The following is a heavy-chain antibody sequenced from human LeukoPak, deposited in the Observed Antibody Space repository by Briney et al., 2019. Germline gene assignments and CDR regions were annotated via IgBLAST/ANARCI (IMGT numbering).Heavy chain of an antibody. V-gene: IGHV4-39*01. CDR2: IYYSGNT. D-gene: IGHD4-17*01. Sequence: SETLSLTCTVSGGSMSSGSYYWGWIRQPPGKGLEWIGSIYYSGNTYYNPSLKSRVTISVDTSKNQFSLELNSVTAADTAVYYCARHATVTSFTFAHWGQGTLVTVSS. CDR3: ARHATVTSFTFAH. J-gene: IGHJ4*02. CDR1: GGSMSSGSYY.